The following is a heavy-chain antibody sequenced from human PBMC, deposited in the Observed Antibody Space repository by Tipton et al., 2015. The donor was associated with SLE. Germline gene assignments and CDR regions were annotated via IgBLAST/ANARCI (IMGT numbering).Heavy chain of an antibody. Sequence: LRLSCTVSGGSISSYYWSWIRQPPGKGLEWIGYIYYSGSTNYNPSLKSRVTISVDTSKNQFSLKLSSVTAADTAVYYCARGGWFDPWGQGTLVTVSS. V-gene: IGHV4-59*08. CDR3: ARGGWFDP. J-gene: IGHJ5*02. CDR1: GGSISSYY. D-gene: IGHD3-16*01. CDR2: IYYSGST.